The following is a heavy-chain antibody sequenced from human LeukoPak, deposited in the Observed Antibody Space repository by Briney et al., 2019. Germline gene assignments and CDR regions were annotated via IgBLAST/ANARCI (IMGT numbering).Heavy chain of an antibody. Sequence: GSLRLSCAASGFTFSSYSMNWVRQAPGRGLEWVSSISSSSSYIYYADSVKGRFTISRDNAKNSLYLQMNSLRAEDTAVYYCASPYSYGYFIANYWGQGTLVTVSS. V-gene: IGHV3-21*01. CDR1: GFTFSSYS. J-gene: IGHJ4*02. D-gene: IGHD5-18*01. CDR2: ISSSSSYI. CDR3: ASPYSYGYFIANY.